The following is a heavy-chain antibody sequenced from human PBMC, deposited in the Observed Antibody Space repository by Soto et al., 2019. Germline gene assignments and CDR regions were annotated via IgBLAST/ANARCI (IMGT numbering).Heavy chain of an antibody. CDR2: ISSSSSTI. J-gene: IGHJ4*02. CDR1: GFTFCSYS. D-gene: IGHD3-22*01. V-gene: IGHV3-48*01. Sequence: GGSLRLSCAACGFTFCSYSMNWVRQAPGKGLEWVSYISSSSSTIYYADSVKGRFTISRDNAKNSLYLQMNSLRAEDTAVYYCAKNPGYYYDSTGYHFDYWGQGTLVTVSS. CDR3: AKNPGYYYDSTGYHFDY.